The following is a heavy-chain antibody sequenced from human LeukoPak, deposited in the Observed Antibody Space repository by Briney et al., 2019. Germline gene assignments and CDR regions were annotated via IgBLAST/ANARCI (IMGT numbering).Heavy chain of an antibody. Sequence: SETLSLTCAVYGGSFSGYYWSWIRQPPGKGLEWSGEINHSGSTKYNPSLKSRVTISADTSKSQFSLKLSSVTATDTAVYYCAYSTVGIRGYYWGQGTLVTVSS. CDR3: AYSTVGIRGYY. D-gene: IGHD4-23*01. CDR2: INHSGST. J-gene: IGHJ4*02. CDR1: GGSFSGYY. V-gene: IGHV4-34*01.